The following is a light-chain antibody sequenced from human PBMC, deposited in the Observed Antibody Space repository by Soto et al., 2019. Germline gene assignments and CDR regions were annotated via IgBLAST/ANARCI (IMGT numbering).Light chain of an antibody. CDR2: DDH. CDR1: NIGTKS. J-gene: IGLJ1*01. V-gene: IGLV3-21*02. CDR3: QVWDSSSDHYV. Sequence: YELTQPPSVSVAPGQTARISCEGDNIGTKSVHWYQQKPGQAPVLVIYDDHDRPSGIPERFSGSNSGNTATLTITRVEAGDEADYYCQVWDSSSDHYVFAAGTKVTVL.